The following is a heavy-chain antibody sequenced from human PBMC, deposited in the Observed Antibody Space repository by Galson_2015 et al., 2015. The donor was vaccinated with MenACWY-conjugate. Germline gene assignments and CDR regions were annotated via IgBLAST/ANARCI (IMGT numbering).Heavy chain of an antibody. CDR2: ISWDGGST. CDR1: GFTFDDYT. D-gene: IGHD6-13*01. V-gene: IGHV3-43*01. J-gene: IGHJ4*02. CDR3: AKDDLGGIAAPPTD. Sequence: SLRLSCAASGFTFDDYTMHWVRQAPGKGLEWVSLISWDGGSTYYADSVKGRFTISRDNSKNSLYLQMNSLRTEDTALYYCAKDDLGGIAAPPTDWGQGTLVTVSS.